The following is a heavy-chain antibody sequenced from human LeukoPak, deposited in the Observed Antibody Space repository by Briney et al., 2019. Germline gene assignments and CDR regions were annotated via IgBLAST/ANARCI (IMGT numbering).Heavy chain of an antibody. D-gene: IGHD1-26*01. CDR3: AREVVGATGDWFDP. Sequence: PGRSLRLSCAASGFTFSSYGMHWVRQAPGKGLEWVAVIWYDGSNKYYADSVKGRFTISRDNSKNTLYLQMNSLRAEDTAVYYCAREVVGATGDWFDPWGQGTLVTVSS. CDR1: GFTFSSYG. CDR2: IWYDGSNK. V-gene: IGHV3-33*01. J-gene: IGHJ5*02.